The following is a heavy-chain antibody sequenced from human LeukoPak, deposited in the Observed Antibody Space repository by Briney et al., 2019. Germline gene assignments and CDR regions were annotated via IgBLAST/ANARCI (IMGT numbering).Heavy chain of an antibody. CDR1: GFTFSSYW. D-gene: IGHD3/OR15-3a*01. CDR3: AKGGWTNGFDF. Sequence: GGSLRLSCAASGFTFSSYWMSWVRQAPGKGLEWVANIKQGGSEKYYVDSVKGRFTISRDNSKNTLYLQMNSLRAEDTAVYYCAKGGWTNGFDFWGQGTMVTVSS. V-gene: IGHV3-7*03. CDR2: IKQGGSEK. J-gene: IGHJ3*01.